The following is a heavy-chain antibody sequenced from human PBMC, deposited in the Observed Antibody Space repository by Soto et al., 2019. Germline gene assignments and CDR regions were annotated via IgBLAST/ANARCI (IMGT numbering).Heavy chain of an antibody. V-gene: IGHV3-7*01. CDR2: IKQDGSDR. Sequence: PGGSLRLSCVVSGMSFSKFWMTWVRQAPGKGLEWVANIKQDGSDRLYVDSVKGRFTISRDNARNSLYLQMDSLRVDDTAVYYCASIAQWGQGTLVTVSS. CDR3: ASIAQ. J-gene: IGHJ4*02. CDR1: GMSFSKFW.